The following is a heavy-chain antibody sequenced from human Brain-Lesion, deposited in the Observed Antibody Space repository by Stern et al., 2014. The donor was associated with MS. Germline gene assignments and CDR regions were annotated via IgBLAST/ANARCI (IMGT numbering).Heavy chain of an antibody. CDR1: GGSISSSNW. J-gene: IGHJ4*02. CDR2: SDHSGST. CDR3: ARFPASRPHVFDS. Sequence: QLQLQESGPGLVKPSGTLSLTCAVSGGSISSSNWWSWVRQSPGKGLEWIGESDHSGSTIYNPSLKSRVTVSVDKAKHRFSLHLRSVTAADTAVYFCARFPASRPHVFDSWGQGTLVTVSS. V-gene: IGHV4-4*02. D-gene: IGHD6-13*01.